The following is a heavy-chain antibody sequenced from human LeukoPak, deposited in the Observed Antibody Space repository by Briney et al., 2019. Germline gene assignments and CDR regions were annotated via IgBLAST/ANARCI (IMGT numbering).Heavy chain of an antibody. CDR2: ISAANGDT. J-gene: IGHJ4*02. CDR1: GYTFTSYG. D-gene: IGHD3-22*01. CDR3: ARDPFPLYDSSGYLGY. V-gene: IGHV1-18*01. Sequence: ASVKVSCKASGYTFTSYGISWVRQAPGQGLEWMGWISAANGDTVFAQKFEDRVTLTTDTSTSTASMEMRSLRSEDTAVYYCARDPFPLYDSSGYLGYWGQGTLVTVSS.